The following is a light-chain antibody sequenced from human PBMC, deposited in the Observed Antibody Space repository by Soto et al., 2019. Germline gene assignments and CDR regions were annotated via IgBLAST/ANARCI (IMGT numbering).Light chain of an antibody. Sequence: QSALTQPRSVSGSPGQSVTISCTGTNSDVGHYNYVSWYQQHPGKAPKLIIFDVDKRPSGVPDRFSGSKSGNTASLTISGFQAEDEADYYCCSYAGSSWIFGGGTQLTVL. CDR2: DVD. CDR3: CSYAGSSWI. CDR1: NSDVGHYNY. J-gene: IGLJ2*01. V-gene: IGLV2-11*01.